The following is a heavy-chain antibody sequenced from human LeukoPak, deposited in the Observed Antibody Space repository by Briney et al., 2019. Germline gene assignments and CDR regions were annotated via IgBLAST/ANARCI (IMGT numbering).Heavy chain of an antibody. CDR3: ARAPIAARTNYYMDV. D-gene: IGHD6-6*01. CDR2: ISYDGSNK. J-gene: IGHJ6*03. Sequence: GGPLRLSCAASGFTFSSYAMHWVRQAPGKGLEWVAVISYDGSNKYYADSVKGRFTISRDNSKNALYLQMNSLRAEDTAVYYCARAPIAARTNYYMDVWGKGTTVTVSS. CDR1: GFTFSSYA. V-gene: IGHV3-30*04.